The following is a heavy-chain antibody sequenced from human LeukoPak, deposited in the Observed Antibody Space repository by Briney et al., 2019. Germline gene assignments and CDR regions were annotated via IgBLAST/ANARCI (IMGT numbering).Heavy chain of an antibody. CDR3: ARHLTYGGWNS. J-gene: IGHJ4*02. CDR2: INSDGSSA. CDR1: GFTFSSYW. Sequence: PGGSLRLSCAASGFTFSSYWMQWVRQAPGKGLVWVSRINSDGSSASYADSVKGRFTISRDNAKNTLFLQMNSLRAEDTAVCYCARHLTYGGWNSWGQGTLVTVSS. D-gene: IGHD4-23*01. V-gene: IGHV3-74*01.